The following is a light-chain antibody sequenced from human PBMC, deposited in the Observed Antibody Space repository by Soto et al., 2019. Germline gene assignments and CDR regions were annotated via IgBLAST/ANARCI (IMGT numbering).Light chain of an antibody. V-gene: IGKV4-1*01. CDR1: QSVLYSSNNKNY. J-gene: IGKJ1*01. CDR3: QQYYTTPWT. CDR2: WAS. Sequence: DIVMTQSSDSLAVSLGERATINCKSSQSVLYSSNNKNYLAWYQQKPGQPPKALIYWASTRESGVPDRFSGSGSGTDFTLTISSLQAEDVAVYYCQQYYTTPWTFGQGTKVEIK.